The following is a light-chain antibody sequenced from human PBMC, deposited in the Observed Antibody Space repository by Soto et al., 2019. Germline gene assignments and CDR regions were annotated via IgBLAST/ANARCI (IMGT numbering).Light chain of an antibody. J-gene: IGLJ1*01. Sequence: QSVLTQPASVSGSPGQSITISCIGTSSDIGAYNYVSWYQQHPGKVPKLMIYEVTNRPSGLSNRFSGSKSGNTASLTISGLQTEDEADYFCSSYGGRYNYVFGTGTKVTVL. V-gene: IGLV2-14*01. CDR2: EVT. CDR1: SSDIGAYNY. CDR3: SSYGGRYNYV.